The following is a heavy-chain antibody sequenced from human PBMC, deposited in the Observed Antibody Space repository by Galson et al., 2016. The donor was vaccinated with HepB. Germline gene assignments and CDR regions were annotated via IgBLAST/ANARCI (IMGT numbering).Heavy chain of an antibody. CDR2: LYSGGTT. CDR3: ARDLPLRFGESHDDGFDI. Sequence: SLRLSCAASGFIVSSNYMSWVRQAPGKGLEWVSVLYSGGTTKYADSVKGRFTISRDNSKNTLYLQMNSLRAEDTAVYYCARDLPLRFGESHDDGFDIWGQGTMVTVSS. J-gene: IGHJ3*02. CDR1: GFIVSSNY. D-gene: IGHD3-16*01. V-gene: IGHV3-53*01.